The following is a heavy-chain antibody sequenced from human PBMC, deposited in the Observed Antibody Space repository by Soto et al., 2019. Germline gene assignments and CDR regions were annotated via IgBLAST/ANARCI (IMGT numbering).Heavy chain of an antibody. J-gene: IGHJ4*02. CDR1: GYTFTRYG. V-gene: IGHV1-18*01. D-gene: IGHD2-8*01. CDR2: ISTFNSHT. Sequence: QVQLLQSGAEVKKPGASVKVSCKASGYTFTRYGISWVRQAPGQGLEWMGWISTFNSHTDYAQKVQGRVAMTTDRSTGTAYMELRSLRSDDTAVYYCARGPLDYPIPDFDYWGQGTLVTVSS. CDR3: ARGPLDYPIPDFDY.